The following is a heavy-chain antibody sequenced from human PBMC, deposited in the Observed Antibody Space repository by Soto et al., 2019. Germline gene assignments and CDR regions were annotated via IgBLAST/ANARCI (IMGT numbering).Heavy chain of an antibody. CDR2: VSPDHGNA. V-gene: IGHV1-8*01. CDR1: GYTFSKYD. D-gene: IGHD6-19*01. J-gene: IGHJ4*02. CDR3: TVTAAGY. Sequence: QVQVVQSRAEVKKPGASVKVSCKTSGYTFSKYDINWVRQAPGQGLEWMGWVSPDHGNAGYAPQFQGRITMTSDTSPSPVYMELNNLNSGDTAVYFCTVTAAGYWGQGTMVTVSS.